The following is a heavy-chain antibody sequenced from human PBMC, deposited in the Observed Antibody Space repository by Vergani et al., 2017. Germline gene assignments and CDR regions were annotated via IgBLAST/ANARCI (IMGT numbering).Heavy chain of an antibody. D-gene: IGHD2-15*01. Sequence: QVQLQQWGAGLLKPSETLSLTCAVYGGSFSGYYWSWIRQPPGKGLEWIGEINHSGSTNYNPSLKSRVTISVDTSKNQFSLKLNSVTAADTAVYYCARECPYCSGGSCYSENWFDPWGQGTLVTVSS. CDR3: ARECPYCSGGSCYSENWFDP. J-gene: IGHJ5*02. CDR1: GGSFSGYY. V-gene: IGHV4-34*01. CDR2: INHSGST.